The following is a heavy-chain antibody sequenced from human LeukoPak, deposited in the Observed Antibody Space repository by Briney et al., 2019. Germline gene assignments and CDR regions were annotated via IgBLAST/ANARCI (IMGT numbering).Heavy chain of an antibody. Sequence: ASVKVSCKASGGTLSSYAISWVRQAPGQGLEWMGGIIPIFGTANYAQKFQGRVTITTDESTSTAYMELSSLRSEDTAVYYCARDLSGWYVGGFQHWGQGTLVTVSS. CDR2: IIPIFGTA. V-gene: IGHV1-69*05. CDR3: ARDLSGWYVGGFQH. J-gene: IGHJ1*01. D-gene: IGHD6-19*01. CDR1: GGTLSSYA.